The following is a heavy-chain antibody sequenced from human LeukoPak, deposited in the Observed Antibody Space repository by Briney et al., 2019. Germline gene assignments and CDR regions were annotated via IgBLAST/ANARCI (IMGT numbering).Heavy chain of an antibody. CDR3: ARYGPDDSPSDY. CDR1: GFTFSSYA. V-gene: IGHV3-21*01. J-gene: IGHJ4*02. CDR2: ISSSSSYI. D-gene: IGHD3-3*01. Sequence: PGGSLRLSCAASGFTFSSYAMSWVRQAPGKGLEWVSSISSSSSYIYYADSVKGRFTISRDNAKNSLYLQMNSLRAEDTAVYYCARYGPDDSPSDYWGQGTLVTVSS.